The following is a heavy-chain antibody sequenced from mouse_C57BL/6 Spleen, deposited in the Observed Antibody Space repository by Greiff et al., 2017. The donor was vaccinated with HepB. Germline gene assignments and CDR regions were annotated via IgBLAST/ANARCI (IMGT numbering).Heavy chain of an antibody. D-gene: IGHD2-10*02. CDR2: IDPETGGT. Sequence: QVQLQQSGAELVRPGASVTLSCKASGYTFTDYEMHWVKQTPVHGLEWIGAIDPETGGTAYNQKFKGKAILTADKSSSTAYMELRGLTSEDSAVYYCTRGYCNYRYAMDYWGQGTSVTVSS. CDR3: TRGYCNYRYAMDY. V-gene: IGHV1-15*01. CDR1: GYTFTDYE. J-gene: IGHJ4*01.